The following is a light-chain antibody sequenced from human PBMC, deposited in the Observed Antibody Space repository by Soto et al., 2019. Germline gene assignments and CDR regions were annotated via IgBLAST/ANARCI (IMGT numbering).Light chain of an antibody. CDR2: EGS. CDR1: DRDVGSYNL. V-gene: IGLV2-23*03. J-gene: IGLJ2*01. Sequence: QSVLTQPASVSGSPGQSITISCTGTDRDVGSYNLVSWYQQHPGKAPKLIIYEGSKRPSGVSNRFSASKSANTASLAISGLQAEDEADYYCCLYDGTTTFGLVFGGGTKVTVL. CDR3: CLYDGTTTFGLV.